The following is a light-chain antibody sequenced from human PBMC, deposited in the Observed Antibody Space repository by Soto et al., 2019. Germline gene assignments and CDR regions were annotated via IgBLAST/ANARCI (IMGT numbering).Light chain of an antibody. V-gene: IGKV1-39*01. J-gene: IGKJ4*01. Sequence: DIQMTQSPSSLSASVGDRVTITCRASQSISNYLNWYQQKPGKAPKLLIYAASSLQSGVPSRFSGSGSGTDFTLTISSLQPEDFATYYCHQSYNTPLTFSGGTKVEIK. CDR3: HQSYNTPLT. CDR2: AAS. CDR1: QSISNY.